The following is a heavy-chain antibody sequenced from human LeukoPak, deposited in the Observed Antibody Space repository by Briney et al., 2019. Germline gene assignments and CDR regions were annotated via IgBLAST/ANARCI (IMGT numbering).Heavy chain of an antibody. D-gene: IGHD2-15*01. V-gene: IGHV1-46*01. CDR2: ISPSGGST. CDR3: ARDISYCSGGSCYLTIDY. J-gene: IGHJ4*02. Sequence: ASVKVSCKASGYTFTSYYMHWVRQAPGQGLEWMGIISPSGGSTSYAQKFQGRVTMTRDTSTSTVYMELSSLRSEDTAVYYCARDISYCSGGSCYLTIDYWGQGTLVTVSS. CDR1: GYTFTSYY.